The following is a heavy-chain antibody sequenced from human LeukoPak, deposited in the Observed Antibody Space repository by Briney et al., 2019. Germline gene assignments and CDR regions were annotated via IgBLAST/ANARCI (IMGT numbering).Heavy chain of an antibody. Sequence: GESLKISCKGSGYSFTNYWIAWVRQMPGKGLDWMGIINPGDSDTRYSPSFQGQVTISADKSISTAYLQWSSLKASDTAMYYCATSSQTIAAAGTDAFDIWGQGTMVTVSS. J-gene: IGHJ3*02. CDR1: GYSFTNYW. V-gene: IGHV5-51*01. CDR2: INPGDSDT. CDR3: ATSSQTIAAAGTDAFDI. D-gene: IGHD6-13*01.